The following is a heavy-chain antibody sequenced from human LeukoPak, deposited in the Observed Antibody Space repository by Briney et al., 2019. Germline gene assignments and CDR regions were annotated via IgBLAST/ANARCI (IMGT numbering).Heavy chain of an antibody. CDR2: ISYDGSNK. V-gene: IGHV3-30*04. CDR3: ARGGRANGVYDAFDI. D-gene: IGHD2-8*01. Sequence: GGSLRLSCAASGFTFSSYTMHWVRQAPGKGLEWVAVISYDGSNKYYADSVKGRFTISRDNAKNSLYLQMNTLRAEDTALYYCARGGRANGVYDAFDIWGQGTIVTVSS. CDR1: GFTFSSYT. J-gene: IGHJ3*02.